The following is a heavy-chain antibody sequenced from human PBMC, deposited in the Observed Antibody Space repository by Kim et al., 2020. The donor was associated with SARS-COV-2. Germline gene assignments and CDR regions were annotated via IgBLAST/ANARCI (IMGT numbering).Heavy chain of an antibody. V-gene: IGHV4-39*01. J-gene: IGHJ5*02. Sequence: YYNPSLKSRVTISVDTSKNQFSLKLSSVTAADTAVYYCARDIAAAGKFDPWGQGTLVTVSS. D-gene: IGHD6-13*01. CDR3: ARDIAAAGKFDP.